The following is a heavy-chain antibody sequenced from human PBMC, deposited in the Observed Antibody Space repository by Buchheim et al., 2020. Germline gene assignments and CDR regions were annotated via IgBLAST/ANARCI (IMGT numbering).Heavy chain of an antibody. CDR2: LYYSGIT. CDR3: AKGPNCSGGSCYSGGWFDP. D-gene: IGHD2-15*01. CDR1: GGSIRSYS. J-gene: IGHJ5*02. V-gene: IGHV4-59*01. Sequence: QVQLQEWGPGLVKPSETLSLTCTVSGGSIRSYSVSWIRQPPGKGLEWIGNLYYSGITNFNPSLKSRVTISVDTSKNQFSLKVRSVTAADTAVYYCAKGPNCSGGSCYSGGWFDPWGQGTL.